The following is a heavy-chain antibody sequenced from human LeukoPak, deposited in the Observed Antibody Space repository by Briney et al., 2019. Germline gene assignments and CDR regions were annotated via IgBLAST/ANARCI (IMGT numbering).Heavy chain of an antibody. V-gene: IGHV4-59*12. CDR3: ARLVGVVVVAATRPYYYYYMDV. J-gene: IGHJ6*03. Sequence: SETLSLTCTVSGGSISSYYWSWIRQPPGKGLEWIGYIYYSGSTNYNPSLKSRVTISVDTSKNQFSLKLSSVTAADTAVYYCARLVGVVVVAATRPYYYYYMDVWGKGTTVTVSS. D-gene: IGHD2-15*01. CDR2: IYYSGST. CDR1: GGSISSYY.